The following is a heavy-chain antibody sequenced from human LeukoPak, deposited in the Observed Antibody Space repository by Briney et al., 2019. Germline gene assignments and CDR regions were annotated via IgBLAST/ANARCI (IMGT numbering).Heavy chain of an antibody. CDR2: IIPIFGTA. J-gene: IGHJ3*02. Sequence: ASVKVSCKASGGTFISYAISWVRQAPGQGLEWMGGIIPIFGTANYAQKFQGRVTITTDESTSTAYMELSSLRSEDTAVYYCARGGSSSVDIWGQGTMVTVSS. D-gene: IGHD6-6*01. CDR1: GGTFISYA. CDR3: ARGGSSSVDI. V-gene: IGHV1-69*05.